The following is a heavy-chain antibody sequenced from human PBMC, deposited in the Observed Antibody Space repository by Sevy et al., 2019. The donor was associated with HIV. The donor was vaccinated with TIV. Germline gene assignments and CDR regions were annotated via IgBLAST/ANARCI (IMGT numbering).Heavy chain of an antibody. CDR2: MNPNSGNT. V-gene: IGHV1-8*03. D-gene: IGHD3-22*01. CDR3: ARGFTYYYDSSGYLFDY. Sequence: ASVKVSCKASGYTFTSYDINWVRQATGQGLEWMGWMNPNSGNTGYAQKFQGRVTITRNTSISTAYMELSSLRSEDTAVYYCARGFTYYYDSSGYLFDYWGQGTLVTVSS. J-gene: IGHJ4*02. CDR1: GYTFTSYD.